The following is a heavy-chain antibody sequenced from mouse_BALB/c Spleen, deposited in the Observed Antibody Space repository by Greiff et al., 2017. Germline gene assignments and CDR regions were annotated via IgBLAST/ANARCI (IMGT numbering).Heavy chain of an antibody. CDR1: GFNIKDYY. J-gene: IGHJ4*01. CDR2: IDPENGDT. V-gene: IGHV14-4*02. D-gene: IGHD4-1*01. Sequence: EVQLQQSGAELVRSGASVKLSCTASGFNIKDYYMHWVKQRPEQGLEWIGWIDPENGDTEYAPKFQGKATMTADTSSNTAYLQLSSLTSEDTAVYYCNSGTGGRLWGQGTSVTVSS. CDR3: NSGTGGRL.